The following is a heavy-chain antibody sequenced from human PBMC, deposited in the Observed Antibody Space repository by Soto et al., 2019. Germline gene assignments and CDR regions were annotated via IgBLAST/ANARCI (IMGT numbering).Heavy chain of an antibody. J-gene: IGHJ3*02. CDR3: ARDRRYSYGPPSAFQI. V-gene: IGHV4-59*01. D-gene: IGHD5-18*01. Sequence: SETLSLTCTVSGDSISSYYWSWIRQPPGKGLEWIGYIYYSGSTNYNPSLRSRVTISVDTSKNQFSLKLRSATAADTAVYYCARDRRYSYGPPSAFQIWGQGTRVTVS. CDR1: GDSISSYY. CDR2: IYYSGST.